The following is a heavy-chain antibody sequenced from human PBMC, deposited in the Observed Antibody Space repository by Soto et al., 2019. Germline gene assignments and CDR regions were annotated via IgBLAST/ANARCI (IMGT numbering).Heavy chain of an antibody. D-gene: IGHD3-9*01. V-gene: IGHV4-59*01. CDR3: ARGSLLYYDILTGYFTLDS. CDR1: VGSISSYY. Sequence: SETLSLTCTVSVGSISSYYWSWIRQPPGKGLEWIGYIYYSGSTNYNPSLKSRVTISVDTSKNQFSLKLSSVTAADTAVYYCARGSLLYYDILTGYFTLDSWGQGTLVTVSS. CDR2: IYYSGST. J-gene: IGHJ5*02.